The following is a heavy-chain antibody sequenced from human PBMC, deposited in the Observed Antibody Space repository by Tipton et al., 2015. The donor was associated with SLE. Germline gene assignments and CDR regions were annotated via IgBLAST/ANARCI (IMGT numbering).Heavy chain of an antibody. CDR1: NGSISSDNYY. Sequence: TLSLTCTVSNGSISSDNYYWSWIRQPPGKALEWIGYIYYTGSTYYNPSLKSRVTISVDTSKNQFSLKLSSVTAADTAVYYCAKDRNYYDGVGDDASDIWGQGTMVTVSS. V-gene: IGHV4-30-4*01. J-gene: IGHJ3*02. CDR3: AKDRNYYDGVGDDASDI. CDR2: IYYTGST. D-gene: IGHD3-22*01.